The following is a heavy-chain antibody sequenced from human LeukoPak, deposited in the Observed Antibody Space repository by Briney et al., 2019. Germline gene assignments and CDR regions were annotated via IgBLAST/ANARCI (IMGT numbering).Heavy chain of an antibody. D-gene: IGHD3-10*01. J-gene: IGHJ4*02. CDR1: GFPFTSHA. Sequence: GGSLRLSCAASGFPFTSHAMTWVRQAPGKGLEWLSSISGSGTTTYYAESVRGRLTISRDNSKNTLYLEMNRLRVEDTAVYYCAKVLTLWFGALDYWGQGSLVSVFS. V-gene: IGHV3-23*01. CDR2: ISGSGTTT. CDR3: AKVLTLWFGALDY.